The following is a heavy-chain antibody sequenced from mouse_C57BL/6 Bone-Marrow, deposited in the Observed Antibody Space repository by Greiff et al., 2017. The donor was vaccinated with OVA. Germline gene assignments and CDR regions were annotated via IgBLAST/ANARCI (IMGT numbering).Heavy chain of an antibody. D-gene: IGHD4-1*01. CDR3: AKANWDAWFAY. CDR2: IRLKSDNYAT. CDR1: GFTFSNYW. Sequence: EVKLMESGGGLVQPGGSMKLSCVASGFTFSNYWMNWVRQSPEKGLEWVAQIRLKSDNYATHYAESVKGRFTISRDDSKSSVYLQMNNLRAEDTGIYYCAKANWDAWFAYWGQGTLVTVSA. V-gene: IGHV6-3*01. J-gene: IGHJ3*01.